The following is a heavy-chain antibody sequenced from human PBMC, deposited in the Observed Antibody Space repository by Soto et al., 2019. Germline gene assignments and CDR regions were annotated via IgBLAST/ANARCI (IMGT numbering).Heavy chain of an antibody. D-gene: IGHD4-17*01. CDR3: ARGGGPFINSVTNPFDY. V-gene: IGHV3-53*04. J-gene: IGHJ4*02. Sequence: PGGSLRLSCAVSGFTVSNNYMNWVRQAPGMRLDWVSVIYADGTTYYVDSVKGRFTISRHNSRNTLYLQMDSLRTEDTAVYYCARGGGPFINSVTNPFDYWGQGTLVTVSS. CDR2: IYADGTT. CDR1: GFTVSNNY.